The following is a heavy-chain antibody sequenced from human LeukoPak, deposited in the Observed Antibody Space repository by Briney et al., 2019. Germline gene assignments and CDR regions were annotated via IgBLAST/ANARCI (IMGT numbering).Heavy chain of an antibody. CDR2: FDPEDGET. CDR1: GYTLTELS. Sequence: VASVKVSCKVSGYTLTELSMHWVRQAPGKGLVWMGGFDPEDGETIYAQKFQGRVTMTEDTSTDTAYMELSSLRSEDTAVYYCATDLASGTTWDYWGQGTLVTVSS. D-gene: IGHD1-1*01. CDR3: ATDLASGTTWDY. J-gene: IGHJ4*02. V-gene: IGHV1-24*01.